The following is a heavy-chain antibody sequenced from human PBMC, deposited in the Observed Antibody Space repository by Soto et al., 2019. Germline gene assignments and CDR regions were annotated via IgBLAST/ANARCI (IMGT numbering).Heavy chain of an antibody. CDR3: AKDGTRWGWDAFDI. CDR2: ISYDGSNK. J-gene: IGHJ3*02. V-gene: IGHV3-30*18. D-gene: IGHD7-27*01. Sequence: QVQLVESGGGVVQPGRSLRLSCAASGFTFSSYGMHWVRQAPGKGLEWAAVISYDGSNKYYADSVKGRFTISRDNSKNTLYLQMNSLRAEDTAVYYCAKDGTRWGWDAFDIWGQGTMVTVSS. CDR1: GFTFSSYG.